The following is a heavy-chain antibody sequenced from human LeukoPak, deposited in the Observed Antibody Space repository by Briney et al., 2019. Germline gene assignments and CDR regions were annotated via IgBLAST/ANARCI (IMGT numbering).Heavy chain of an antibody. V-gene: IGHV5-51*01. CDR3: ARQTAMGRSGDY. CDR2: IDPSDSET. Sequence: GESLKISCKASGYSFTSYWIGYVRHMAGKSLEWMGIIDPSDSETRYTPSFQGQVTISVDKSLTTAYLQWNSLKASDTAMYYCARQTAMGRSGDYWGQGTLVTASS. CDR1: GYSFTSYW. D-gene: IGHD7-27*01. J-gene: IGHJ4*02.